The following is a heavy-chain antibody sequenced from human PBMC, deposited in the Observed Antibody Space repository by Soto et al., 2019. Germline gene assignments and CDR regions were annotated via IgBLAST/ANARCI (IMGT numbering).Heavy chain of an antibody. J-gene: IGHJ1*01. V-gene: IGHV4-4*07. D-gene: IGHD2-2*01. CDR1: GGSISGYY. Sequence: QVQLQESGPGLVKPSETLSLTCTVSGGSISGYYWSWVRQTAGKGLEWIGRIYGSGVSDHNPSLKSRATLSVDTSQNQFSLKLTSVTAAATAVYFCARDDTSWHEYLKHWGQGTLVVVSS. CDR2: IYGSGVS. CDR3: ARDDTSWHEYLKH.